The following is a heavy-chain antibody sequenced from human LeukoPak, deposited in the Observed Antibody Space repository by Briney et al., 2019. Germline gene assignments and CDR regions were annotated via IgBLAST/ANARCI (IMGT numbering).Heavy chain of an antibody. CDR3: ARDDISDIVVVPAARGPGMDV. V-gene: IGHV6-1*01. D-gene: IGHD2-2*01. Sequence: SQTLSLTCAISGDSVSSNSAAWNWIRQSPSRGLEWLGRTYYRSKWYNDYAVSVKSRITISPDTSKNQFSLQLNSVTPEDTAVYYCARDDISDIVVVPAARGPGMDVWGQGTTVTVSS. CDR2: TYYRSKWYN. CDR1: GDSVSSNSAA. J-gene: IGHJ6*02.